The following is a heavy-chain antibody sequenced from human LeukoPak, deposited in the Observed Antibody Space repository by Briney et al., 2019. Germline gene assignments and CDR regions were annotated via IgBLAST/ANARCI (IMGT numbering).Heavy chain of an antibody. CDR3: ARDINWGQVDY. CDR2: INGDGSAT. Sequence: PGGALLLSCAASGYTFSGHWMSSLRQAPGKGLAWVSRINGDGSATNYAGSMEGRFTISRDNAKNILYLQMNSLREDDTAVYYCARDINWGQVDYWGQGTLVTVSS. V-gene: IGHV3-74*01. J-gene: IGHJ4*02. D-gene: IGHD7-27*01. CDR1: GYTFSGHW.